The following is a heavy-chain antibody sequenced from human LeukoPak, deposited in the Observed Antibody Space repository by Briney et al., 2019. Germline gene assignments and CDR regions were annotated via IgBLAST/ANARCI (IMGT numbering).Heavy chain of an antibody. V-gene: IGHV3-7*04. Sequence: GGSRRFSCAVSEFFLSSYWMNWVSQVPGKGMEWVAKIKQDGSEKYYVDSVKGRFTMSRDNAKNSVYLQMDSLRAEDTAVYYCARGKYVGGPLEIWGQGTMVTVSS. D-gene: IGHD3-16*01. CDR2: IKQDGSEK. CDR3: ARGKYVGGPLEI. J-gene: IGHJ3*02. CDR1: EFFLSSYW.